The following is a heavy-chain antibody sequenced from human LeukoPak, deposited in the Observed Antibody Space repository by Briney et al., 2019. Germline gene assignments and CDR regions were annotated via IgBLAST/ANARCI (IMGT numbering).Heavy chain of an antibody. D-gene: IGHD4-11*01. Sequence: GGSLRLSCAASGFTFSSYWMSWVRQAPGKGLEWVANIKQDGSEKYYVDSVKGRFTISRDNAKNTLYLQMNSLRVEDTAVYYCAKSNDSNYGPWDYYYYYYMDVWGKGTTVTVSS. J-gene: IGHJ6*03. CDR3: AKSNDSNYGPWDYYYYYYMDV. V-gene: IGHV3-7*03. CDR2: IKQDGSEK. CDR1: GFTFSSYW.